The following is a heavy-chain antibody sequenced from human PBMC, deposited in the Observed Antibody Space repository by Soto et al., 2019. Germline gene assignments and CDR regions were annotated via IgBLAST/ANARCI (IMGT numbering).Heavy chain of an antibody. CDR3: ARRYCSSTSCYAYYYYGMDV. Sequence: QVQLVQSGAEVKKPGASVKVSCKASGYTFTSYAMHWVRQAPGQRLEWMGWINAGNGNTKYSQKFQGRVTITRDTSXXTXYXXLSILRSEDTAVYYCARRYCSSTSCYAYYYYGMDVWGQGTTVTVSS. J-gene: IGHJ6*02. D-gene: IGHD2-2*01. CDR1: GYTFTSYA. V-gene: IGHV1-3*01. CDR2: INAGNGNT.